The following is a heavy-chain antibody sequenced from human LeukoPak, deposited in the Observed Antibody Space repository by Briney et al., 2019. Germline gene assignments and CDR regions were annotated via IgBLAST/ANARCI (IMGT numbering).Heavy chain of an antibody. CDR2: ISWNSGSI. CDR1: GFSFDDYA. CDR3: VRDSQYDIVPYFDA. V-gene: IGHV3-9*01. Sequence: PGRSLRLSCAASGFSFDDYAMHWVRQAPGKGLEWVSGISWNSGSIGYADSVKGRFTISRDNAKNSLYLQLNSLTADDTAVYYCVRDSQYDIVPYFDAWGQGALVTVSS. D-gene: IGHD3-9*01. J-gene: IGHJ4*02.